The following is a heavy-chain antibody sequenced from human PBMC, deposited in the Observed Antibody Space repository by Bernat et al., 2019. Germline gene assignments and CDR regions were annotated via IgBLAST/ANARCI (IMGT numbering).Heavy chain of an antibody. CDR3: ARSFYGSSGYYYYYYYYGMDV. CDR1: GYTFTSYY. Sequence: QVQLVQSGAEVKKPGASVKVSCKASGYTFTSYYMHWVRQAPRQGLEWMGIINPSGGSTSYAQKFQGRVTMTRDTSTSTVYMELSSLRSEDTAVYYCARSFYGSSGYYYYYYYYGMDVWGQGTTVTVSS. D-gene: IGHD3-22*01. V-gene: IGHV1-46*01. CDR2: INPSGGST. J-gene: IGHJ6*02.